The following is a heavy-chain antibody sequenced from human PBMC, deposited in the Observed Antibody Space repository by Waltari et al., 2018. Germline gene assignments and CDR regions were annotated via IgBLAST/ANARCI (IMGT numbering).Heavy chain of an antibody. Sequence: EVQLVESGGGLVNPGGSLRLSCAASGFTFSDYSMTWVRQAPGKGLEVVSSISSADYSLDADSMKGRFIISRDNAKNSLYLQMNGLSGEDTAVYYCARVIVYSDSPVCDFWGQGTLVIVSS. D-gene: IGHD3-22*01. CDR1: GFTFSDYS. CDR3: ARVIVYSDSPVCDF. J-gene: IGHJ4*01. CDR2: ISSADYS. V-gene: IGHV3-21*01.